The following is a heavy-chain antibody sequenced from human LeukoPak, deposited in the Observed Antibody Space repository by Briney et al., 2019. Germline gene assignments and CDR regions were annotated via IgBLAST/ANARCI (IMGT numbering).Heavy chain of an antibody. CDR2: IYHTGST. Sequence: SETLSLTCTVSGGSISSSSYYWGWIRQPPGKGLEWIANIYHTGSTYYNPSLKSRVIISVDTSANQFSLKLNSVTAADTAVYYCARPIRSRDNNWFDPWGQGILVTVSS. V-gene: IGHV4-39*01. CDR1: GGSISSSSYY. CDR3: ARPIRSRDNNWFDP. D-gene: IGHD3-10*01. J-gene: IGHJ5*02.